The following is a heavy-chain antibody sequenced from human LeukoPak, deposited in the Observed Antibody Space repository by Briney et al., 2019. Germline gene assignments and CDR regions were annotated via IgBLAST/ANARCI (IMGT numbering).Heavy chain of an antibody. CDR2: IIPIFGIA. V-gene: IGHV1-69*04. CDR3: AGGVSDAFDI. CDR1: GGTFSSYA. Sequence: ASVKVSCKASGGTFSSYAISWVRQAPGQGLEWMGRIIPIFGIANYAQKFQGRVTITADKSTSTAYMELSSLRSEDTAVYYCAGGVSDAFDIWGQGTMVTVSS. J-gene: IGHJ3*02.